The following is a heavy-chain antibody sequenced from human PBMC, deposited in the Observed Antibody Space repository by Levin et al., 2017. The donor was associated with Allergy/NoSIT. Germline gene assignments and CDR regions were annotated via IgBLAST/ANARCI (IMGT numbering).Heavy chain of an antibody. CDR2: INSDGSST. CDR3: ARDAYDYVWGSYRYTEGADY. Sequence: PGGSLRLSCAASGFTFSSYWMHWVRQAPGKGLVWVSRINSDGSSTSYADSVKGRFTISRDNAKNTLYLQMNSLRAEDTAVYYCARDAYDYVWGSYRYTEGADYWGQGTLVTVSS. J-gene: IGHJ4*02. D-gene: IGHD3-16*02. V-gene: IGHV3-74*01. CDR1: GFTFSSYW.